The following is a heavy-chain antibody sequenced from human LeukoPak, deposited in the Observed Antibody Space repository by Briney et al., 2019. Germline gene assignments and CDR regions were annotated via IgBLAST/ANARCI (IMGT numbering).Heavy chain of an antibody. D-gene: IGHD2-2*01. CDR3: ARGPVPDIWTSYYFDY. V-gene: IGHV3-30-3*01. Sequence: GGSLRLSCAAAGFTFSSYAMHWVRQAPGKGLEWVAVISYDGSNKYYADSVKGRFTISRDNSKNTLYLQMNSLRAEDTAVYYCARGPVPDIWTSYYFDYWGQGTLVTVSS. CDR2: ISYDGSNK. J-gene: IGHJ4*02. CDR1: GFTFSSYA.